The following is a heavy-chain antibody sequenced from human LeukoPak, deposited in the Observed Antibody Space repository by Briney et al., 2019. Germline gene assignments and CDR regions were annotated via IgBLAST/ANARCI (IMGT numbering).Heavy chain of an antibody. Sequence: GGSLRLSCAASEFSVGSNCMTWVRQAPGKGLEWVSLIYSGGSTYYADSVKGRFTISRDNSKNTLYLQINSLRAEDTAVYYCAKDLFGLSTGWYYFEYWGQGTLVTVSS. D-gene: IGHD6-19*01. CDR2: IYSGGST. CDR3: AKDLFGLSTGWYYFEY. CDR1: EFSVGSNC. V-gene: IGHV3-66*01. J-gene: IGHJ4*02.